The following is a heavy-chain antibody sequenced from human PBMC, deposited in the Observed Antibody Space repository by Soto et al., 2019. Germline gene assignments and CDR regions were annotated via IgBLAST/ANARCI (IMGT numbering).Heavy chain of an antibody. D-gene: IGHD3-10*01. CDR3: AREYYYGSGSYYFTPNWFDP. CDR1: GGTLSSYN. CDR2: IIPILGIA. V-gene: IGHV1-69*04. Sequence: GASMKVSCKASGGTLSSYNINWGGQGPGQRDEWMGRIIPILGIANYAQKFQGRVTITADKSTSTAYMELSSLRSEDTAVYYCAREYYYGSGSYYFTPNWFDPWGQGTLVTVSS. J-gene: IGHJ5*02.